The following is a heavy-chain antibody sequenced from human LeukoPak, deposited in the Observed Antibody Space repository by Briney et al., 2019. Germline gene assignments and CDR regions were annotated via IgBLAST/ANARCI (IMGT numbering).Heavy chain of an antibody. D-gene: IGHD3-22*01. CDR2: IAYHGNTE. CDR1: GFTISGHG. CDR3: SDSSGYYPSQQIDY. J-gene: IGHJ4*02. V-gene: IGHV3-30*03. Sequence: GGSLRLSCAVSGFTISGHGMHWVRQAPGKGPEWVAMIAYHGNTEYYGDSVKGRFTISRDNSKNTLYLQMNSLRVEDTAVYYCSDSSGYYPSQQIDYWGQGTLVTVSS.